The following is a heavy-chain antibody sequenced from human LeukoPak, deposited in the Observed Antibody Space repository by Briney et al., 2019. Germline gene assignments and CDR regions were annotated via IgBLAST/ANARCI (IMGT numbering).Heavy chain of an antibody. CDR2: IYYSGST. J-gene: IGHJ5*02. Sequence: PSETLSLTCTVSGGSISSYYWSWLRQPPGKGLEWFGYIYYSGSTNYNPSLKSRVTISVDTSKKQFSLKLSSVTAADTAVYYCARPHCSGGSCYWFDPWGQGTLVTVSS. CDR3: ARPHCSGGSCYWFDP. V-gene: IGHV4-59*08. D-gene: IGHD2-15*01. CDR1: GGSISSYY.